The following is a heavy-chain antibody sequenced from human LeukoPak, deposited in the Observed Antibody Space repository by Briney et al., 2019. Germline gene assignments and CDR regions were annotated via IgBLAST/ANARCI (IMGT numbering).Heavy chain of an antibody. CDR3: ARGRRDGSGSFNWFDP. V-gene: IGHV4-4*07. CDR2: IYTSGST. CDR1: GGSISSYY. J-gene: IGHJ5*02. Sequence: PSETLSLTCTVSGGSISSYYWSWIRQPAGKGLEWIGRIYTSGSTNYNPSLKSRVTISVDKSKNQFSLKLSSVTAAHTAVYYCARGRRDGSGSFNWFDPWGQGTLVTVSS. D-gene: IGHD3-10*01.